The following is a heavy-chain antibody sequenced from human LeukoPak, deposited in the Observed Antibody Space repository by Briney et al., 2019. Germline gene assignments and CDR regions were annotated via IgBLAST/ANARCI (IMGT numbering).Heavy chain of an antibody. V-gene: IGHV1-69*13. CDR2: IIPIFGPA. Sequence: GASVKVSCKASGGTFSSYAISWVRQAPGQGLEWVGGIIPIFGPANYAQNFQGRVTITADESTSTAYMELSSLRSEDTAVYYCARGLKYCSSTSCPPRYYYGMDVWGQGTTVTVSS. CDR1: GGTFSSYA. D-gene: IGHD2-2*01. J-gene: IGHJ6*02. CDR3: ARGLKYCSSTSCPPRYYYGMDV.